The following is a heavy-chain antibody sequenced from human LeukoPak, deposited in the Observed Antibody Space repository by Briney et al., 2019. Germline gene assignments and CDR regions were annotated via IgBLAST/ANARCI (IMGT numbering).Heavy chain of an antibody. CDR3: AKDMFDYGDYGWFDP. J-gene: IGHJ5*02. Sequence: GGSLRLSCAASGFTFSSYWMSWVRQAPGKGLEWVSGISWNSGSIGYADSVKGRFTISRDNAKNSLYLQMNSLRAEDTALYYCAKDMFDYGDYGWFDPWGQGTLVTVSS. CDR1: GFTFSSYW. D-gene: IGHD4-17*01. CDR2: ISWNSGSI. V-gene: IGHV3-9*01.